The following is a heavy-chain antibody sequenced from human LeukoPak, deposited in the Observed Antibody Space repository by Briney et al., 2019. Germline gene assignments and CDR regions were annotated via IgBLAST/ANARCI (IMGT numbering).Heavy chain of an antibody. Sequence: GSLRLSCAVSGFTFSSYAMSWVRQAPGKGLEWVSDINSSGRSTYYADSVQGRFTISRDNSKNTMYLQMNSLRAEDTAVYYCAKDHMAWLQRLFDYWGQGTLVTVSS. D-gene: IGHD5-24*01. V-gene: IGHV3-23*01. CDR1: GFTFSSYA. J-gene: IGHJ4*02. CDR2: INSSGRST. CDR3: AKDHMAWLQRLFDY.